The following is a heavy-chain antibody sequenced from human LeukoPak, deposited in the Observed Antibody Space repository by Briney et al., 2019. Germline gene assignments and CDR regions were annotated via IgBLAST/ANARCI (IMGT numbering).Heavy chain of an antibody. Sequence: GASVKVSCKASGYTFTSYGISWVRQAPGQGLEWMGWISAYNGNTSYAQKFQGRVTMTRDMSTSTVYMELSSLRSEDTAVYYCARVYPGYRGVFDYWGQGTLVTVSS. CDR2: ISAYNGNT. J-gene: IGHJ4*02. CDR3: ARVYPGYRGVFDY. D-gene: IGHD3-10*01. V-gene: IGHV1-18*01. CDR1: GYTFTSYG.